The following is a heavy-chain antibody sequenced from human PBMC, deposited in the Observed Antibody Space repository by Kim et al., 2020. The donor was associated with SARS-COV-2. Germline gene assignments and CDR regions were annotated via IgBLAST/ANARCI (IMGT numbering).Heavy chain of an antibody. CDR1: GFTFSPYS. V-gene: IGHV3-48*01. Sequence: GGSLRLSCAASGFTFSPYSMHWVRQAPGKGLEWLSYITTNSRTIYYADSVKGRFTISRDNAKSSLFLQMTGLRAEDTAVYYCTRDAAVSKFDHWGQGTLVTVSS. CDR3: TRDAAVSKFDH. CDR2: ITTNSRTI. J-gene: IGHJ4*02. D-gene: IGHD3-3*02.